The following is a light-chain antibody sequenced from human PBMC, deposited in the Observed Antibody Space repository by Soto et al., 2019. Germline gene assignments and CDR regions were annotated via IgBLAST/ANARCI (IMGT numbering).Light chain of an antibody. Sequence: QSVLTQPPSASGSPGQSVTISCTGTSSDVGDYDYVSWYQHHPGKAPKLMIYEVTKRPSGVPDRFSGSKSGNTASLTVSGLQAEDEADYYCISYAGSNNVLFGGGTKLTV. CDR1: SSDVGDYDY. CDR3: ISYAGSNNVL. J-gene: IGLJ2*01. CDR2: EVT. V-gene: IGLV2-8*01.